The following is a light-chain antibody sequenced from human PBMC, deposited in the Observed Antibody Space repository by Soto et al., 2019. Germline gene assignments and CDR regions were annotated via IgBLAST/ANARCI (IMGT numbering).Light chain of an antibody. V-gene: IGKV1-5*03. J-gene: IGKJ1*01. CDR3: QHYNSYSEA. CDR2: KAS. Sequence: DIQMTQSPSTLSASIGDRVTITCRASQSISSNWLAWYQQKPGKAPKLLIYKASTLKSGVPSRFSGSGSGTEFTLTISSLQPDDFATYYCQHYNSYSEAFGQGTKVDIK. CDR1: QSISSNW.